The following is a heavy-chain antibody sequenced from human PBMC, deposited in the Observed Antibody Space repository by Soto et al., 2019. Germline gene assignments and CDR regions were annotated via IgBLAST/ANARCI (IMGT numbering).Heavy chain of an antibody. CDR3: TRDVDFGEEDV. V-gene: IGHV4-59*01. J-gene: IGHJ6*02. Sequence: PTETLSLTFTVPGGSISSDDWSWIRQPPGKGLEWIGYIYFSGSTNYNPSLKSRVTMSIDTSKNQFSLKLSSVTAADTAVYFCTRDVDFGEEDVWGQGTTVTVSS. CDR2: IYFSGST. D-gene: IGHD4-17*01. CDR1: GGSISSDD.